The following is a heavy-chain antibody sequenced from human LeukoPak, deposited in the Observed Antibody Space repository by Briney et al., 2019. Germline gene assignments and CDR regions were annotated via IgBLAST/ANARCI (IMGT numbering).Heavy chain of an antibody. D-gene: IGHD2-2*01. V-gene: IGHV3-30*18. CDR2: ISYDGSNK. J-gene: IGHJ4*02. CDR3: AKDTRKPAAMFDY. Sequence: GGSLRLSCAASGFTFSSYGMHWVRQAPGKGLEWVAVISYDGSNKYYADSVKGRFTISRDNSKNTLYLQMNSLGAEDTAVYYCAKDTRKPAAMFDYWGQGTLVTVSS. CDR1: GFTFSSYG.